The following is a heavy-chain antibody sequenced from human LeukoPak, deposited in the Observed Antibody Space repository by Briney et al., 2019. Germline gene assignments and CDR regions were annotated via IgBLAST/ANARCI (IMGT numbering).Heavy chain of an antibody. CDR1: GYTFTGHY. Sequence: ASVKVSCKAYGYTFTGHYIHWVRQAPGQGLEWMGYINPNNGGTHYAQKFQGRVSMTSDTSISTAHMELTRLRFDETAVYYCARDRAATEDLDYWGQGTLVTVSS. CDR2: INPNNGGT. CDR3: ARDRAATEDLDY. V-gene: IGHV1-2*02. D-gene: IGHD6-25*01. J-gene: IGHJ4*02.